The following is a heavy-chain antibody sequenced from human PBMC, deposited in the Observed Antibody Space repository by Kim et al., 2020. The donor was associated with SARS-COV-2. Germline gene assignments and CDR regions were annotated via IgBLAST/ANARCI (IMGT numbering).Heavy chain of an antibody. CDR3: AREPLLFMELSPLDY. D-gene: IGHD3-10*01. CDR2: ISAYNGNT. V-gene: IGHV1-18*01. J-gene: IGHJ4*02. CDR1: GYTFTSYG. Sequence: ASVKVSCKASGYTFTSYGISWVRQAPGQGLEWMGWISAYNGNTNYAQQFPGRVTMTTDTSTSTAYMELRSLISDDTAVYYCAREPLLFMELSPLDYWGQG.